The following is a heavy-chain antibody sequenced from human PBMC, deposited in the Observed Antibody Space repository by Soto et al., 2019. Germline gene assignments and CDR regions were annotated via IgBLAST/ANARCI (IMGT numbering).Heavy chain of an antibody. CDR1: GYSFTDYH. V-gene: IGHV1-2*04. Sequence: GSSVKVSCKASGYSFTDYHIHWVRQAPGQGLEWLGRINPKSGGTSTAQKFQGWVTMTTDTSISTASMELTRLTSDDTAIYYCARGDSTDCSNGVCSFFHYHDMDVWG. CDR2: INPKSGGT. J-gene: IGHJ6*02. D-gene: IGHD2-8*01. CDR3: ARGDSTDCSNGVCSFFHYHDMDV.